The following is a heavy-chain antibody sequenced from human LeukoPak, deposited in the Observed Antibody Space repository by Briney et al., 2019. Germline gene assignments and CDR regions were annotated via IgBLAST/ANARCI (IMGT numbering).Heavy chain of an antibody. CDR1: GFTFSSYG. V-gene: IGHV3-30*18. CDR2: ISYDGSNK. D-gene: IGHD5-18*01. J-gene: IGHJ4*02. Sequence: GGSLRLSCAASGFTFSSYGMHWVRQAPGKGLEWVAVISYDGSNKYYADSVKGRFTISRDNSKNTLYLQMNSLRAEDTAVYYCAKEGHTAMAIRFDYWGQGTLVTVSS. CDR3: AKEGHTAMAIRFDY.